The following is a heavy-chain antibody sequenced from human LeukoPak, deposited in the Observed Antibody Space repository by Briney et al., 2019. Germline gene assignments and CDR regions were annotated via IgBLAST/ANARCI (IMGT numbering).Heavy chain of an antibody. D-gene: IGHD2-15*01. J-gene: IGHJ6*02. V-gene: IGHV4-34*01. CDR3: ARNPSYCSGGSCYPLYYYYYGMDV. Sequence: SETLSLTCAVYGGSFSGYYWSWIRQPPGKGLESIGEINHSGSTNYNPSLKSRVTISVDTSKNQFSLKLSSVTAADTAVYYCARNPSYCSGGSCYPLYYYYYGMDVWGQGTTVTVSS. CDR2: INHSGST. CDR1: GGSFSGYY.